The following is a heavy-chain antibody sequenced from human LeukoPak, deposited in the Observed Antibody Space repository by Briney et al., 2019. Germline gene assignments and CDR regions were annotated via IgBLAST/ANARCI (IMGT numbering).Heavy chain of an antibody. CDR3: VQTTGWPGFDY. D-gene: IGHD6-19*01. J-gene: IGHJ4*02. V-gene: IGHV4-4*09. Sequence: PSETLSLICTTSGLPISRFFWNWVRQPPGKGLEWIGNIYDGVPTFFNPSLKSRVTISVDTSKRQFSLQLASVTAADTAVYYCVQTTGWPGFDYWGQGILVTVSS. CDR1: GLPISRFF. CDR2: IYDGVPT.